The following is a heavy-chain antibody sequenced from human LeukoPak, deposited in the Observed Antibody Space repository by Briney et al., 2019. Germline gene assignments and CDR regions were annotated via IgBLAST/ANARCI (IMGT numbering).Heavy chain of an antibody. D-gene: IGHD3-22*01. CDR2: IRSKAYGGTT. Sequence: PGGSLRLSCTASGFTFGDYAMSWFRQAPGKGLEWVGFIRSKAYGGTTEYAASVKGRFTISRDDPKSIAYLQMNSLKTEDTAVYYCTRYDSSGYYNHDAFDIWGQGTMVTVSS. V-gene: IGHV3-49*03. CDR3: TRYDSSGYYNHDAFDI. J-gene: IGHJ3*02. CDR1: GFTFGDYA.